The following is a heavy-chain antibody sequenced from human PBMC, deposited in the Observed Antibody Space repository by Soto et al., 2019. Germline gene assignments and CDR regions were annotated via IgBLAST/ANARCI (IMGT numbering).Heavy chain of an antibody. Sequence: QVQLVESGGGVVQPGRSLRLSCAASGFTFSSYGMHWVRQAPGKGLEWVAVIWYDGSNKYYADSVKGRFTISRDNSKNTLYLQMNSLRAEDTAVYYCARVFQQWRPDYWGQGTLVTVSS. CDR2: IWYDGSNK. CDR1: GFTFSSYG. D-gene: IGHD6-19*01. J-gene: IGHJ4*02. CDR3: ARVFQQWRPDY. V-gene: IGHV3-33*01.